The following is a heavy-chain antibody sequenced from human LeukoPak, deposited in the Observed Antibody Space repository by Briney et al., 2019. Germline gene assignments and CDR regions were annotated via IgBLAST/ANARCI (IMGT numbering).Heavy chain of an antibody. V-gene: IGHV3-9*01. CDR2: ISWNSGSI. Sequence: GGSLRLSCAASGFTFSSYSMNWVRQAPGKGLEWVSGISWNSGSIGYADSVKGRFTISRDNAKNSLYLQMNSLRAEDTAVYYCARGGPDSSGYYSDYWGQGTLVTVSS. J-gene: IGHJ4*02. CDR1: GFTFSSYS. D-gene: IGHD3-22*01. CDR3: ARGGPDSSGYYSDY.